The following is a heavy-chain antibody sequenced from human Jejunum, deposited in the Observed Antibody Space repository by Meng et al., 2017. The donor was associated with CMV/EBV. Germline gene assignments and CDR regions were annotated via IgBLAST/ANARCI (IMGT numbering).Heavy chain of an antibody. Sequence: SGFPFNSYGMHSVRQAPGKGLVWVAFIRFDGNEKYYADSVKGRFTISRDNANNTLYLLLNSLRAEDTAVYYCVTNLYCSGGACRNYWGQGTLVTVSS. V-gene: IGHV3-30*02. D-gene: IGHD2-15*01. CDR1: GFPFNSYG. CDR3: VTNLYCSGGACRNY. CDR2: IRFDGNEK. J-gene: IGHJ4*02.